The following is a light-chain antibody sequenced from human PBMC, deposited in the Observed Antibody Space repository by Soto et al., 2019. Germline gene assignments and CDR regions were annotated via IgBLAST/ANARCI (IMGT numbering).Light chain of an antibody. V-gene: IGKV3-20*01. CDR3: LQYGTSPWR. Sequence: EIVLTQSPGTLSLSPGERATLSCRASQSVRSSYLAWYQQKAGQTPRLLIYGISNRATGIPDRFSASGSGTDFTLTVSRLEPEDFAVYYCLQYGTSPWRFGRGTKVEIE. J-gene: IGKJ1*01. CDR2: GIS. CDR1: QSVRSSY.